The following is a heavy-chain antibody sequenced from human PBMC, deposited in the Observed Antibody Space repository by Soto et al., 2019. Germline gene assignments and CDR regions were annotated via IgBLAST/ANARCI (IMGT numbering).Heavy chain of an antibody. CDR2: IYYSGST. D-gene: IGHD3-9*01. V-gene: IGHV4-39*01. CDR3: ARRGTLRYFDWLLQNYYYYGMDV. Sequence: PSETLSLTCTVSGGSISSSSYYWGWIRQPPGKGLEWIGSIYYSGSTYYNPSLKSRVTISVDTSKNQFSLKLSSVTAADTAVYYCARRGTLRYFDWLLQNYYYYGMDVWGQGTTVTVSS. CDR1: GGSISSSSYY. J-gene: IGHJ6*02.